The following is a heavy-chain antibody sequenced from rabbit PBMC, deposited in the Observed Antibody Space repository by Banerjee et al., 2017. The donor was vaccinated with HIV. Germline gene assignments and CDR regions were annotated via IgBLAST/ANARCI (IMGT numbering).Heavy chain of an antibody. CDR1: GFTISSSYW. D-gene: IGHD8-1*01. J-gene: IGHJ4*01. CDR2: IYTGDGST. Sequence: QSLEESGGDLVKPGASLTLTCTASGFTISSSYWRCWVRQAPGKGLEWIGCIYTGDGSTYYASWVKGRFTISKTSSTTVTLQMTSLTAADTATYFCGAANNDYMGMFNFRGQGTLVTVS. V-gene: IGHV1S40*01. CDR3: GAANNDYMGMFNF.